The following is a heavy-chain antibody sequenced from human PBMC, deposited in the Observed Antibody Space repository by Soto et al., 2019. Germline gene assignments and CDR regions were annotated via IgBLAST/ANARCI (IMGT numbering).Heavy chain of an antibody. CDR3: ARAVTWGLDV. CDR1: GFTFSLYS. V-gene: IGHV3-48*02. CDR2: ISRSSTGI. Sequence: EVQLVESGGGLVQPGGSLRLSCAASGFTFSLYSMSWVRQAPGEGLEWVSYISRSSTGIHYADSVKGRFTISRDDATNSMHLQMNSLRDGDTAVYDCARAVTWGLDVWGQGTTVSISS. D-gene: IGHD3-10*01. J-gene: IGHJ6*02.